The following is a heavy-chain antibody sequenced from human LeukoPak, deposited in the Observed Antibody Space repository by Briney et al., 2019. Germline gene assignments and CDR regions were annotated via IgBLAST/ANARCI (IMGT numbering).Heavy chain of an antibody. J-gene: IGHJ4*02. CDR1: GGSFSGYY. Sequence: KPSETLSLTCAVYGGSFSGYYWSWIRQPPGKGLEWIGYIHSSGSSYYNPSLKSRVTISLDTSENQFSLRLSSVTAADTAVYYCARVLSGSGSLYYFDYWGQGTLVTVSS. CDR2: IHSSGSS. CDR3: ARVLSGSGSLYYFDY. D-gene: IGHD3-10*01. V-gene: IGHV4-30-4*08.